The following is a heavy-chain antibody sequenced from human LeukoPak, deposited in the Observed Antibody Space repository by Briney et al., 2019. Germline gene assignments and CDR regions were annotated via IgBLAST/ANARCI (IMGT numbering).Heavy chain of an antibody. D-gene: IGHD3-3*01. J-gene: IGHJ4*02. V-gene: IGHV3-21*01. CDR3: ARGLTYYDFWSGYWLDY. CDR1: GFTFSSYS. Sequence: GGSLRLSCAASGFTFSSYSMNWVRQAPGKGLEWVSSISSSSSYIYYADSVKGRFTISRDNAKNSLYLQMNSLRAEDTAVYYCARGLTYYDFWSGYWLDYWGQGTLVTVSS. CDR2: ISSSSSYI.